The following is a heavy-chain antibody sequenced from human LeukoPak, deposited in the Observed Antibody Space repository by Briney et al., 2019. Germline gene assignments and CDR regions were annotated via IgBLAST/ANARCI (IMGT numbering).Heavy chain of an antibody. CDR3: AKDPGSSHRLPFVY. CDR2: ISYDGSNK. J-gene: IGHJ4*02. D-gene: IGHD6-6*01. CDR1: GFTFSSYG. Sequence: GRSLRLSCAASGFTFSSYGMHWVRQAPGKGLEWVAVISYDGSNKYYADSVKGRFTISRDNSKNTLYLQMNSLRAEDTAVYYCAKDPGSSHRLPFVYWGQGTLVTVSS. V-gene: IGHV3-30*18.